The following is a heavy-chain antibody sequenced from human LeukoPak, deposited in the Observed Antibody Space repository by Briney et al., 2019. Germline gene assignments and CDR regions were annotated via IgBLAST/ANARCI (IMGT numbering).Heavy chain of an antibody. CDR3: ARQGNKWYSFNY. Sequence: GESLQISCKGSGYTFTNNWIGWVRQMPGKGLEWMGIIYPGDSDTRYSPSFQGQVTISADKSISTAYLQWSSLKASDTAMYYCARQGNKWYSFNYWGQGTLVTVSS. D-gene: IGHD2-15*01. J-gene: IGHJ4*02. CDR1: GYTFTNNW. V-gene: IGHV5-51*01. CDR2: IYPGDSDT.